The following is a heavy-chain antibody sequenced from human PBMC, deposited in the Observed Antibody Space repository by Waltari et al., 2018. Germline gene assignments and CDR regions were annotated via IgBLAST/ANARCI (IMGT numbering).Heavy chain of an antibody. CDR2: ISVGVANT. J-gene: IGHJ5*01. Sequence: EVQLLESGGDLVQPGGSLRLSCAVSGLSFSIYAMSWVRQAPGKGLECVAAISVGVANTFYLDSVKRRFTISRDISTNTLFLEMSSLRVEDTALYYCTRAAHGYGDWSWGHGTLVTVSS. CDR1: GLSFSIYA. V-gene: IGHV3-23*01. D-gene: IGHD2-21*02. CDR3: TRAAHGYGDWS.